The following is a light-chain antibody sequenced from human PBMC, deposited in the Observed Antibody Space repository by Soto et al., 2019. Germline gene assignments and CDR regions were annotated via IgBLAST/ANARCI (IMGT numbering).Light chain of an antibody. Sequence: QSALTQPASGSGSPGQSITISCTGTSSDVGGYHYVSWYQQHPGKAPKLMIYDVSNRPSGVSNRFSGSKSGNTASLTISGLPADDEADYYCSSYTSSSTLVVFGGGTKLTVL. V-gene: IGLV2-14*01. J-gene: IGLJ2*01. CDR3: SSYTSSSTLVV. CDR1: SSDVGGYHY. CDR2: DVS.